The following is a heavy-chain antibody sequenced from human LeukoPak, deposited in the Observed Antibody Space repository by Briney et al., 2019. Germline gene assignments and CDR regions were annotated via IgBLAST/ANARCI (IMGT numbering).Heavy chain of an antibody. CDR2: INPNSGGT. V-gene: IGHV1-2*02. D-gene: IGHD2-2*01. Sequence: ASVKVSCKASGYTFTGYYMHWVRQAPGQGLEWMGWINPNSGGTNYAQKFQGRVTMTRDTSISTAYMELSRLRSDDTAVYYCARSFDRQLHVRFDYWGQGTLVTVSS. J-gene: IGHJ4*02. CDR1: GYTFTGYY. CDR3: ARSFDRQLHVRFDY.